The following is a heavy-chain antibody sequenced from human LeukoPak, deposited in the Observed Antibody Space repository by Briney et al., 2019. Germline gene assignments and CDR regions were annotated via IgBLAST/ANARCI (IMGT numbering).Heavy chain of an antibody. J-gene: IGHJ5*01. CDR3: AAGISPSTLGS. D-gene: IGHD6-13*01. V-gene: IGHV4-39*07. Sequence: SETLSLTCSVSDGSISRSNSLWGWIRQPPHKGLEWIASVYSSGSTYYNPSLKSRVTISVDTSKNQFSLKLNSVTAADTAVYYCAAGISPSTLGSWGQGTLVTVSS. CDR2: VYSSGST. CDR1: DGSISRSNSL.